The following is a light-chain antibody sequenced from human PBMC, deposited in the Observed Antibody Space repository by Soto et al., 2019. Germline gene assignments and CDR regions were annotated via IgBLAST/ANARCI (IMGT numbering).Light chain of an antibody. CDR2: DTS. CDR1: QSLSGW. V-gene: IGKV1-5*01. CDR3: QQYNSYSRT. J-gene: IGKJ1*01. Sequence: DIQMTQTPSTLSASVGDRVTITCRASQSLSGWLAWYQQKRGKAPKLLIYDTSSLKSGVPSRFSGSGSGTEFSLSISSLQPDDFATYYCQQYNSYSRTFGQGTKVDI.